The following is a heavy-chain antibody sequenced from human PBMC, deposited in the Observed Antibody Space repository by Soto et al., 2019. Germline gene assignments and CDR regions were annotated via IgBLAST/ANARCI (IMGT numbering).Heavy chain of an antibody. CDR1: GVSVNSDNW. J-gene: IGHJ3*01. CDR2: IFHSVNT. Sequence: QMQLQESGPGVVKPSGTLSLACAVSGVSVNSDNWWSWLRQPPGKGLEWIGEIFHSVNTNYNPSLRSRATISVDRSKNQFSLTLTSVTAADTAVYYCVKNGWYSADVWGQGTMVTVSS. D-gene: IGHD6-19*01. CDR3: VKNGWYSADV. V-gene: IGHV4-4*02.